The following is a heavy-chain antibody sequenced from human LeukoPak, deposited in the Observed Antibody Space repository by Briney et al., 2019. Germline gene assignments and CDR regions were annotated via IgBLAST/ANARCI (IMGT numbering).Heavy chain of an antibody. D-gene: IGHD2-2*01. Sequence: PGGSLRLSCAASGFTFSSYWMSLVRQAPGKGLEWVANIKQDGSEKYYVDSVKGRFTISRDNAKNSLYLQMNSLRAEDTAVYYCAREGADIVVVPAADHFDYWGQGTLVTVSS. J-gene: IGHJ4*02. V-gene: IGHV3-7*01. CDR2: IKQDGSEK. CDR3: AREGADIVVVPAADHFDY. CDR1: GFTFSSYW.